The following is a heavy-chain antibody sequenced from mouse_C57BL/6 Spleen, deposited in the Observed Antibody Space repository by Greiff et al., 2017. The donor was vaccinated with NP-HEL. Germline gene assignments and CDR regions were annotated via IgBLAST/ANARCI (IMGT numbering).Heavy chain of an antibody. CDR1: GYAFTNYL. CDR3: ARRGPQIYYDYDGAY. CDR2: INPGSGGT. J-gene: IGHJ3*01. Sequence: VQLQQSGAELVRPGTSVKVSCKASGYAFTNYLIEWVKQRPGQGLEWIGVINPGSGGTNYNEKFKGKATLTADKSSSTAYMQLSSLTSEDSAVYFCARRGPQIYYDYDGAYWGQRTLVTVSA. D-gene: IGHD2-4*01. V-gene: IGHV1-54*01.